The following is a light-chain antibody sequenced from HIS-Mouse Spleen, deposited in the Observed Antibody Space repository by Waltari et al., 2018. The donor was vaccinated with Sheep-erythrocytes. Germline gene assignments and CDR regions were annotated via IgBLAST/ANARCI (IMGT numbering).Light chain of an antibody. CDR1: SSNIGSNY. CDR2: RHN. Sequence: QSVLTQPPSASGTPGQRVTISCSGSSSNIGSNYVYWYQQLPGTAPKLLIYRHNPRASGVPDRFSGSKSGTSASLAISGLRSEDEADYYCAAWDDSLSGPGVFGGGTKLTVL. V-gene: IGLV1-47*01. CDR3: AAWDDSLSGPGV. J-gene: IGLJ3*02.